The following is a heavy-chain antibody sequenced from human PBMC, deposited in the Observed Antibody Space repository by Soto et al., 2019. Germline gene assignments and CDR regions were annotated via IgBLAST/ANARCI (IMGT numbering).Heavy chain of an antibody. D-gene: IGHD3-3*01. CDR1: GFTFSDHY. Sequence: EVQLVESGGGLVQPGGSLRLSCAASGFTFSDHYMDWVRQAPGKGLEWVGRTRNKANSYTTEYAASVKGRFTISRDDSKNSLYLQMNSLKTEDTAVYYCARTYYDFWSCPTNFDYWGQGTLVTVSS. J-gene: IGHJ4*02. CDR2: TRNKANSYTT. V-gene: IGHV3-72*01. CDR3: ARTYYDFWSCPTNFDY.